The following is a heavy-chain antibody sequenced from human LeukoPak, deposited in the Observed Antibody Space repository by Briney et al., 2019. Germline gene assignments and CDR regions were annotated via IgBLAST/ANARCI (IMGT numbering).Heavy chain of an antibody. D-gene: IGHD5-12*01. CDR2: IHYSGST. J-gene: IGHJ4*02. V-gene: IGHV4-39*07. Sequence: SETLSLTCTVSGGSISSSSYYWGWIRQPPGKGLEWIGSIHYSGSTYYNPSLKSRVTISVDTSKNQFSLKLSSVTAADTAVYYCARDRVATSLGYWGQGTLVTVSS. CDR1: GGSISSSSYY. CDR3: ARDRVATSLGY.